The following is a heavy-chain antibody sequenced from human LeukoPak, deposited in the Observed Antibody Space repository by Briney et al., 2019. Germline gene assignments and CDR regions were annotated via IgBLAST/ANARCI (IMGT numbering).Heavy chain of an antibody. CDR3: ARPRGSGYHQSFYYYYGMDV. CDR1: GFTFSSYG. V-gene: IGHV3-30*02. Sequence: GGSLRLSCAASGFTFSSYGMHWVRQAPGKGLEWVAFIRYDGSNKYYADSVKGRFTISRDNAKNSLYLQMNSLRAEDTAVYYCARPRGSGYHQSFYYYYGMDVWGQGTTVTVSS. D-gene: IGHD3-22*01. CDR2: IRYDGSNK. J-gene: IGHJ6*02.